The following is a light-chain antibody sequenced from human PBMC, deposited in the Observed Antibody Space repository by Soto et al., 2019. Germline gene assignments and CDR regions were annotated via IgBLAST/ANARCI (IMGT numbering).Light chain of an antibody. CDR1: QSVSTN. V-gene: IGKV3-15*01. Sequence: EIVMTQSPDTLSVPAGERATLSCRASQSVSTNLAWYQQKPGQAPRLLLYGASTRATGIPARFSGSGSGTEFTLTISSLQSEDFAVYYCQQYCDWLQTFGQGAKVEIK. CDR3: QQYCDWLQT. J-gene: IGKJ1*01. CDR2: GAS.